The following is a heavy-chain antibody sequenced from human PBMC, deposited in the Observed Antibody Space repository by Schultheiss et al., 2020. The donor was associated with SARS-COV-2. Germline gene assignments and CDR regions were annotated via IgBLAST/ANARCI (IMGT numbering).Heavy chain of an antibody. J-gene: IGHJ4*02. CDR2: ISYDGVNK. CDR1: GFTFSNAW. D-gene: IGHD3-3*01. Sequence: GGSLRLSCAASGFTFSNAWMSWVRQAPGKGLEWVAVISYDGVNKYYADSVKGRFTISRDNSRNTLYLQMDSLRSDDTAVYYCARDELEWLLGFYLDYWGQGTLVTVSS. V-gene: IGHV3-30*03. CDR3: ARDELEWLLGFYLDY.